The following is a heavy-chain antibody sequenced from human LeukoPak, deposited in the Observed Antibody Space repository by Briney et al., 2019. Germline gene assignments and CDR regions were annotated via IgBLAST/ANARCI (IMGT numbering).Heavy chain of an antibody. V-gene: IGHV3-30*18. CDR1: GFTFSSYE. J-gene: IGHJ4*02. D-gene: IGHD1-26*01. CDR3: AKGYGGYIDY. CDR2: MSYDGSHK. Sequence: GGSLRLSCAASGFTFSSYEMNWVRQAPGKGLEWVAVMSYDGSHKYYADSVKGRFTISRDNSKNTLYLQMNSLRAEDTAVYYCAKGYGGYIDYWGQGTLVTVSS.